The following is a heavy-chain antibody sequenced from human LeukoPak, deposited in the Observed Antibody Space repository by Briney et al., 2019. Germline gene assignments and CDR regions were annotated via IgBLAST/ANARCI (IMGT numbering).Heavy chain of an antibody. CDR1: GLSLNNYA. CDR3: VTFYETY. J-gene: IGHJ4*02. CDR2: ISKDGNTK. D-gene: IGHD2/OR15-2a*01. V-gene: IGHV3-30-3*01. Sequence: GGSLRLSCEASGLSLNNYAIHWVRQAPGKGLEWVAVISKDGNTKFYADSVTGRFTISKDNAKNTVSLQMNNLRAEDTAVYYCVTFYETYWGRGTLVTVSS.